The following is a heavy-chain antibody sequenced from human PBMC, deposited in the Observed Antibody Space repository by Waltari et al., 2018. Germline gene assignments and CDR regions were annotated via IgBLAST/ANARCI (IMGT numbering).Heavy chain of an antibody. D-gene: IGHD5-12*01. CDR1: GSSFSASW. V-gene: IGHV3-74*01. CDR2: INGDGYGI. Sequence: EVQLVEAGGDLVQPGGSLGLSCEASGSSFSASWMTWVRQSPGKGPVWVSRINGDGYGITYSDSVKGRFTISRDNTKNTLYLQMNSLRVEDTAVYYCARKGGRGYAYGPFYFDYWGQGALVIVSS. J-gene: IGHJ4*02. CDR3: ARKGGRGYAYGPFYFDY.